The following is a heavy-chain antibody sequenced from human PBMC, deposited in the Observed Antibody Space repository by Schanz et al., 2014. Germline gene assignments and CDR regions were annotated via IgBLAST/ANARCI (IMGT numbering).Heavy chain of an antibody. CDR2: MNESHSTI. CDR3: ARKVVATIGGYYDN. D-gene: IGHD5-12*01. V-gene: IGHV3-23*04. Sequence: MQLVESGGGLVKPGGSLRLSCAASGFSFSSYAMGWVRQARGKGLEWVSAMNESHSTIYYADSVRGRFTISRDNAENTLFLQMNSLRAEDTAVYYCARKVVATIGGYYDNWGQGTLVIVSS. J-gene: IGHJ4*02. CDR1: GFSFSSYA.